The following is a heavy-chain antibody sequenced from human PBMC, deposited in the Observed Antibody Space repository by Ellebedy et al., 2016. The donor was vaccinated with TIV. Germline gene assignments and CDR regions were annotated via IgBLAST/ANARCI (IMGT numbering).Heavy chain of an antibody. J-gene: IGHJ4*02. V-gene: IGHV1-3*01. CDR3: ARAPLLRLFDPLSYLDY. CDR1: GYTFTSYA. CDR2: INVGNGNT. Sequence: ASVKVSXKASGYTFTSYALHWVRQAPGQRLEWMGCINVGNGNTEYSQKFQGRVTLTRDKSASTANMEVSSLRSEDTAVYYCARAPLLRLFDPLSYLDYWGQGTQVTVSS. D-gene: IGHD3-9*01.